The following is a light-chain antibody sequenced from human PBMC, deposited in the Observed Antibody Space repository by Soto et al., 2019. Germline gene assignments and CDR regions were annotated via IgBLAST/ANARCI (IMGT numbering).Light chain of an antibody. V-gene: IGLV2-23*02. J-gene: IGLJ2*01. Sequence: QSALTQPASVSGSPGQSITISCTGTSSDVGSYNLVSWFQQHPGEAPKLIIYEVSDRPSGVSNRFSGSKSGNTASLAIRGLQSDDEADYFCSSWDDSLSGVVFGRGTKVTVL. CDR2: EVS. CDR1: SSDVGSYNL. CDR3: SSWDDSLSGVV.